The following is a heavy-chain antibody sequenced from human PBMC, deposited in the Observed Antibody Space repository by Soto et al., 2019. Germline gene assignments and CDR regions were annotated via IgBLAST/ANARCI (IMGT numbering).Heavy chain of an antibody. D-gene: IGHD6-13*01. CDR3: ARVGPYSSPIYYYYYYGMDV. CDR2: ISYDGSNK. J-gene: IGHJ6*02. CDR1: GFTFSSYA. V-gene: IGHV3-30-3*01. Sequence: PGGSLRLSCAASGFTFSSYAMHWVRQAPGKGLEWVAVISYDGSNKYYADSVKGRFTISRDNSKNTLYLQMNSLRAEDTAVHYCARVGPYSSPIYYYYYYGMDVWGQGTTVTVSS.